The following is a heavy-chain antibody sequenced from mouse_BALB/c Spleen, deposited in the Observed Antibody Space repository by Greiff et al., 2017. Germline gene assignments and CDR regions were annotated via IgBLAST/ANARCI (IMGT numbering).Heavy chain of an antibody. D-gene: IGHD2-1*01. CDR2: IWSGGST. V-gene: IGHV2-4-1*01. CDR1: GFSLTSYG. Sequence: VQRVESGPGLVQPSQSLSITCTVSGFSLTSYGVHWVRQSPGKGLEWLGVIWSGGSTDYNAAFISRLSISKDNSKSQVFFKMNSLQADDTAIYYCARNGAYGNSYYYAMDYWGQGTSVTVSS. CDR3: ARNGAYGNSYYYAMDY. J-gene: IGHJ4*01.